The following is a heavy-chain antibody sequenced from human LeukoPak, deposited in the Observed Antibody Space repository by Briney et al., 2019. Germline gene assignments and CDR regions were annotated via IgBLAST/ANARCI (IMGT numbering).Heavy chain of an antibody. Sequence: SETLSLTCAVYGGSFSGYYWSWIRQPPGKGLEWIGEINHSGSTSYNPSLKSRVTISVDTSKNQFSLKLSSVTAADTAVYYCARAHSRIAARLVYWGQGTLVTVSS. CDR2: INHSGST. CDR1: GGSFSGYY. J-gene: IGHJ4*02. CDR3: ARAHSRIAARLVY. D-gene: IGHD6-6*01. V-gene: IGHV4-34*01.